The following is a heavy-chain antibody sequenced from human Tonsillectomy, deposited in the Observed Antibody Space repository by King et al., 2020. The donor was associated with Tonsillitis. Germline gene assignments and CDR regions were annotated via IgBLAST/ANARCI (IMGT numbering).Heavy chain of an antibody. Sequence: VQLVESGGGVVQPGRSLRLSCAASGFAFNSYGMHWVRQAPGKGLEWVAVISYDGSDKYYADSVKGRFTISRDNSKNTVYLQMNSLRAEDTAVYYCAKSHTPGISWYSFDYWGQGTLVTVSS. V-gene: IGHV3-30*18. CDR1: GFAFNSYG. D-gene: IGHD6-13*01. CDR2: ISYDGSDK. J-gene: IGHJ4*02. CDR3: AKSHTPGISWYSFDY.